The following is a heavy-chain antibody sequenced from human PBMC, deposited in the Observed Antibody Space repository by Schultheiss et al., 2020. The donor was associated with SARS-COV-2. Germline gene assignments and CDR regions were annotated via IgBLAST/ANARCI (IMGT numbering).Heavy chain of an antibody. CDR3: ARNHIYYYYGMDV. J-gene: IGHJ6*02. V-gene: IGHV3-30*07. D-gene: IGHD2-21*01. CDR1: GFTFSSYA. Sequence: GGSLRLSCAASGFTFSSYAMHWVRQAPGKGLEWVALISYDGSNKYYADSVKGRFTISRDNSKNTLYLQMNSLRAEDTAVYYCARNHIYYYYGMDVWGQGTTVTVSS. CDR2: ISYDGSNK.